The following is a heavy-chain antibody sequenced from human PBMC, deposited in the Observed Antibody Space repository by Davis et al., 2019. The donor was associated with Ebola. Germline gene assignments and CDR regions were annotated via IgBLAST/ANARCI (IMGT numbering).Heavy chain of an antibody. Sequence: GGSLRLSCAASGFALSSYAMTWARQAPGKGLAWVSAVTSSGCGTYYADSVKGRFTISRDNSKNTLYLQMNSLRAEDTAIYYCARGAYGDYIVKAFDIWGQGTKVTVSS. D-gene: IGHD4-17*01. CDR2: VTSSGCGT. CDR1: GFALSSYA. V-gene: IGHV3-23*01. CDR3: ARGAYGDYIVKAFDI. J-gene: IGHJ3*02.